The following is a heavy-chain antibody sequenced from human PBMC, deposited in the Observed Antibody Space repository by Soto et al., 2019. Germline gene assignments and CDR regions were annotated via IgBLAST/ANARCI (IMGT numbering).Heavy chain of an antibody. CDR3: AKRTNWNYIRDAFDI. Sequence: PGGPLRLSCEASGFTFSNYAMSWVRQAPGKGLEWVSNISGGGRSTYHIDSVKGRFTISRDNSKNTLYLQMSSLRAEDTAVYYCAKRTNWNYIRDAFDIWGHGTMVTVSS. CDR1: GFTFSNYA. D-gene: IGHD1-7*01. J-gene: IGHJ3*02. CDR2: ISGGGRST. V-gene: IGHV3-23*01.